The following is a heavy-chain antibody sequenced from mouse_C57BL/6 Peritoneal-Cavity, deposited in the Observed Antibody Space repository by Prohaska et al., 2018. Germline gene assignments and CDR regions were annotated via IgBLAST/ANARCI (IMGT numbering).Heavy chain of an antibody. D-gene: IGHD1-1*01. Sequence: SPGKGLEWLGVIWRGGSTDYNAAFMSRLSITKDNSKSQVFFKMNSLQADDTAIYYSAKKRYYEYFDVWGTGTTVTVSA. J-gene: IGHJ1*03. V-gene: IGHV2-5*01. CDR3: AKKRYYEYFDV. CDR2: IWRGGST.